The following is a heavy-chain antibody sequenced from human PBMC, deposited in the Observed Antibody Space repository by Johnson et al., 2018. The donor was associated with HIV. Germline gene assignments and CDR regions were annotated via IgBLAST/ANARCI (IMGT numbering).Heavy chain of an antibody. J-gene: IGHJ3*02. CDR1: GFTVSSNY. Sequence: MLLVESGGGLVQPGRSLRLSCAASGFTVSSNYMRWVRQAPGKGLEWVSVINTGGGTYYADSVKGRFTISRDNSQNTLYLQMNSLRAEDTAVYYCARDRRYYDRSGYYHDAFDIWGQGTMVTVSS. CDR3: ARDRRYYDRSGYYHDAFDI. CDR2: INTGGGT. V-gene: IGHV3-66*01. D-gene: IGHD3-22*01.